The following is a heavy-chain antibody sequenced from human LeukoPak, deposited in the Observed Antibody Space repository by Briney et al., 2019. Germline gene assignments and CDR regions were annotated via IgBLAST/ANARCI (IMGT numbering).Heavy chain of an antibody. J-gene: IGHJ3*02. CDR1: GFTFSNAW. CDR3: ARGSPSSWPLDAFDI. Sequence: PGGSLRLSCAASGFTFSNAWMSWVRQAPGKGLEWVGRIKSKTDGGTTDYAAPVKGRFTISRDNAKNSLYLQMNSLRAEDTAVYYCARGSPSSWPLDAFDIWGQGTMVTVSS. CDR2: IKSKTDGGTT. D-gene: IGHD6-13*01. V-gene: IGHV3-15*01.